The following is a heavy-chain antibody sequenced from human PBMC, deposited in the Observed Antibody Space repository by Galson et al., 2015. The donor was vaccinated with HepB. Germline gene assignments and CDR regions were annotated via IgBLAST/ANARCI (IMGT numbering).Heavy chain of an antibody. CDR2: IWYDGSNR. CDR3: ARDLSGSGGAFDF. Sequence: SLRLSCAASGFPFSSYGMHWVRQAPGKGLEWVAAIWYDGSNRYHADSVKGRFTTSRDNSKNTLYLQMSSLRAEDTALYSCARDLSGSGGAFDFWGQGTMVIVSS. CDR1: GFPFSSYG. J-gene: IGHJ3*01. V-gene: IGHV3-33*01. D-gene: IGHD2-15*01.